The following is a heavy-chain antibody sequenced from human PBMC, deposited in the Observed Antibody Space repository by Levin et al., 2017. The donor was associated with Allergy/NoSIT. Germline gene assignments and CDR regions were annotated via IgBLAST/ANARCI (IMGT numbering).Heavy chain of an antibody. CDR2: ISAYNGNT. D-gene: IGHD5-12*01. CDR1: GYTFTSYG. Sequence: GGSLRLSCKASGYTFTSYGISWVRQAPGQGLEWMGWISAYNGNTNYAQKLQGRVTMTTDTSTSTAYMELRSLRSDDTAVYYCARDGPGYSGYEWVEDAFDIWGQGTMVTVSS. V-gene: IGHV1-18*01. CDR3: ARDGPGYSGYEWVEDAFDI. J-gene: IGHJ3*02.